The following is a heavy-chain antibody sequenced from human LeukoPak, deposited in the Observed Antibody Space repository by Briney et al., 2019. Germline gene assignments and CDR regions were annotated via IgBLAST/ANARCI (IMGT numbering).Heavy chain of an antibody. CDR2: IYYSGST. CDR1: GGSISSYY. Sequence: SETLSLTCTVSGGSISSYYWSWIRQPPGKGLEWIGYIYYSGSTNYNPSLKSRVTISVDTSKNQFSLKLSSVTAADTAVYYCARVSPGMYYDFCIFDYWGQGTLVTVSS. D-gene: IGHD3-3*01. V-gene: IGHV4-59*01. J-gene: IGHJ4*02. CDR3: ARVSPGMYYDFCIFDY.